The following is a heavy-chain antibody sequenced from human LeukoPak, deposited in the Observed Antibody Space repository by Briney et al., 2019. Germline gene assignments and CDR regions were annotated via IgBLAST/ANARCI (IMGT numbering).Heavy chain of an antibody. Sequence: SETLSLTCTVSGGSVRSSNYYWGWIRQPPGKGLEWIGSIYYSGSTYYNPSLKSRVTISVDTSKNQFSLKLSSVTAADTAVYYCARAPGNYDFWSGYYRPHYYYMDVWGKGTTVTVSS. CDR3: ARAPGNYDFWSGYYRPHYYYMDV. V-gene: IGHV4-39*07. J-gene: IGHJ6*03. CDR1: GGSVRSSNYY. D-gene: IGHD3-3*01. CDR2: IYYSGST.